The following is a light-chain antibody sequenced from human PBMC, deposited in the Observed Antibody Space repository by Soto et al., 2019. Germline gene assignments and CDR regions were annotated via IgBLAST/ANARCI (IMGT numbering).Light chain of an antibody. Sequence: EIVMRQSPASLSVSAGERATVSCRTSQSVSTNLAWYQQKPGQAPKLLIYGASTRATGVPDRFSGSGSGTEFTLTISSLQSEDLTVYYCQQYNNWPPLTFGGGTKVDI. CDR2: GAS. J-gene: IGKJ4*01. CDR1: QSVSTN. V-gene: IGKV3-15*01. CDR3: QQYNNWPPLT.